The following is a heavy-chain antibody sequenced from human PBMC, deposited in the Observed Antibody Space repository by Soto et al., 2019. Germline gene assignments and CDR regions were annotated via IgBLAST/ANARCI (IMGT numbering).Heavy chain of an antibody. D-gene: IGHD5-18*01. V-gene: IGHV4-59*08. CDR1: SDSISSYY. Sequence: SETLSLTCTVSSDSISSYYWIWIRQSPGKGLEWIGYTDYSGNTNYNPSLKSRVTISGDTSKNQFSLRLSSVTAADTAVYYCATQGGYSYGSEYYFDYWGQGTLVTVSS. J-gene: IGHJ4*02. CDR3: ATQGGYSYGSEYYFDY. CDR2: TDYSGNT.